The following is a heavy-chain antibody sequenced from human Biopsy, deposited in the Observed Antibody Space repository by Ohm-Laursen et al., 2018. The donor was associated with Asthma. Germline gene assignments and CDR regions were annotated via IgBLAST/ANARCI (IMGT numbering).Heavy chain of an antibody. CDR2: IYYIGST. CDR1: GGSISSGAYY. V-gene: IGHV4-30-4*01. Sequence: TLSLTCTVSGGSISSGAYYWSWVRQPPGKGLEWIGHIYYIGSTYYNPSLKSRVAISLDTSKNQFSLKLRSVTAADSAVYFCARRGGVRRYFDYWGQGTLVTVSS. CDR3: ARRGGVRRYFDY. D-gene: IGHD3-16*01. J-gene: IGHJ4*02.